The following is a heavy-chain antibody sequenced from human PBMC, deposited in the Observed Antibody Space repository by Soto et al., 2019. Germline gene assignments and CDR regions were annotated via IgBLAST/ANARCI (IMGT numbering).Heavy chain of an antibody. Sequence: QVQLVESGGGVVQPGRSLRLSCAASGFTFSSYGMHWVRQAPGKGLEWVAVISYDGSNKYYADSVKDRFTISRDNSKNTLYLQMNSLRAEDTAVYYCAKDDDYGDHYDYWGQGTLVTVSS. CDR2: ISYDGSNK. V-gene: IGHV3-30*18. CDR1: GFTFSSYG. D-gene: IGHD4-17*01. CDR3: AKDDDYGDHYDY. J-gene: IGHJ4*02.